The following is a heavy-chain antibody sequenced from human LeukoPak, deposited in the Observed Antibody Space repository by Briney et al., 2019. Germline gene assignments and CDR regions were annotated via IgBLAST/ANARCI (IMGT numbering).Heavy chain of an antibody. D-gene: IGHD6-19*01. CDR1: GGTFSSYA. V-gene: IGHV1-69*04. Sequence: ASVKVSCKASGGTFSSYAISWVRQALGQGLEWMGRIIPILGIANYAQKFQGRVTITADKSTSTAYMELSSLRSEDTAVYYCARRIAVAGMDAFDIWGQGTMVTVSS. J-gene: IGHJ3*02. CDR2: IIPILGIA. CDR3: ARRIAVAGMDAFDI.